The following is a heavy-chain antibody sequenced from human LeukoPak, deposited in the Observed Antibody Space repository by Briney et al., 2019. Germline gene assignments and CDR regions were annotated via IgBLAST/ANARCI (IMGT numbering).Heavy chain of an antibody. CDR2: ISSSSSYI. CDR1: GFTFSSYS. J-gene: IGHJ4*02. CDR3: ARASKWGSITFDY. V-gene: IGHV3-21*01. D-gene: IGHD7-27*01. Sequence: GGSLRLPCAASGFTFSSYSMNWVRQAPGKGLEWVSSISSSSSYIYYADSVKGRFTISRDNAKNSLYLQMNSLRAEDTAVYYCARASKWGSITFDYWGQGTLVTVSS.